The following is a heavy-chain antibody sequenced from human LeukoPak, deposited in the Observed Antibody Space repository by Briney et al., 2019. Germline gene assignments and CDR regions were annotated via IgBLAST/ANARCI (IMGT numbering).Heavy chain of an antibody. D-gene: IGHD1-1*01. CDR2: IGTAGDT. J-gene: IGHJ3*02. CDR3: ARELAPGDAFDI. Sequence: PGGSLRLSCAASGFTFSSYVMHWVRQATGKGLEWVSAIGTAGDTYYPGSVKGRFTISRENAKNSLYLQMNSLRAGDTAVYYCARELAPGDAFDIWGQGTMVTVSS. V-gene: IGHV3-13*01. CDR1: GFTFSSYV.